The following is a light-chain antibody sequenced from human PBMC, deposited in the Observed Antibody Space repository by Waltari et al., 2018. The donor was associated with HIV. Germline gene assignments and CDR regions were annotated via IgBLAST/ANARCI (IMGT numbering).Light chain of an antibody. Sequence: QSVLTQPPSASGSPGQSVTISCTGTSSDVGGYNYVSWYQQHPGKAPKLIIYQVNKRPSGVPDRFSGTKSGNRASLTVSGLQAEDAADYYCSSFAGSNNLMVFGGGTKLTVL. V-gene: IGLV2-8*01. CDR1: SSDVGGYNY. CDR3: SSFAGSNNLMV. J-gene: IGLJ2*01. CDR2: QVN.